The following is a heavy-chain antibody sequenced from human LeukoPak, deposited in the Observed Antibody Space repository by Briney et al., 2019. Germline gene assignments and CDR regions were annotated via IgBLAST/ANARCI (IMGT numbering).Heavy chain of an antibody. CDR3: ARHRSIAAVYVLYFDY. D-gene: IGHD6-13*01. CDR1: GGSISSSSYY. J-gene: IGHJ4*02. Sequence: SETLSLTCTVSGGSISSSSYYWGWIRQPPGKGLEWIGSLYYSGSTYYNPSLKSRVTISVDTSKNQFSLKLSSVTAADTAVYYCARHRSIAAVYVLYFDYWGQGTLVTVSS. V-gene: IGHV4-39*01. CDR2: LYYSGST.